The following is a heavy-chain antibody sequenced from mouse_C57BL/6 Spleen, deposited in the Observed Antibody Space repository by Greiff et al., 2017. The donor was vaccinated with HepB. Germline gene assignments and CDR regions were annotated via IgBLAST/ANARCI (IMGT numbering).Heavy chain of an antibody. D-gene: IGHD2-4*01. CDR2: ISGGGGNT. J-gene: IGHJ4*01. CDR3: SGGGDYHVRDAMDY. V-gene: IGHV5-9*01. CDR1: GFTFSSYT. Sequence: EVNVVESGGGLVKPGGSLKLSCAASGFTFSSYTMSWVRQTPEKRLEWVANISGGGGNTYYPDSVKGRFTISRDNAKNTLYLQMSSLRSEDTALYYCSGGGDYHVRDAMDYWGQGTPVIVSS.